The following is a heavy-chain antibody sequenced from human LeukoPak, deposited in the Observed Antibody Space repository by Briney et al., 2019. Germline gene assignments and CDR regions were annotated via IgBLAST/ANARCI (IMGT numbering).Heavy chain of an antibody. CDR1: GYTLTELS. J-gene: IGHJ3*01. Sequence: GASVKVSCKVSGYTLTELSMHWVRQAPGKGLEWMGGFDPEDGETIYAQKFQGRVTMTEDTSTDTAYMELSSLRSDDTAMYYCARDLPHYYYDNSGLHVFDVWGQGTMVTVSS. CDR2: FDPEDGET. CDR3: ARDLPHYYYDNSGLHVFDV. V-gene: IGHV1-24*01. D-gene: IGHD3-22*01.